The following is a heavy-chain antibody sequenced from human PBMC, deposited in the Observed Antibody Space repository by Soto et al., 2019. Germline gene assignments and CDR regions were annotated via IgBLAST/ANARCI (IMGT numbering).Heavy chain of an antibody. V-gene: IGHV4-59*11. CDR1: GGSISSHY. Sequence: SEILSLICTVSGGSISSHYWSWIRQPPGKGLEWIGYIYYSGSTNYNPSLKSRVTISVYTSKNQFSLKLSSVTAADTAVYYCARDNGYRYGYTLDHWGQGTLVTVS. CDR3: ARDNGYRYGYTLDH. CDR2: IYYSGST. J-gene: IGHJ4*02. D-gene: IGHD5-18*01.